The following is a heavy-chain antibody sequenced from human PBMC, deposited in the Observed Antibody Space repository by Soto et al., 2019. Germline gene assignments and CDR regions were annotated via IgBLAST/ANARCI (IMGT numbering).Heavy chain of an antibody. CDR3: ARDRSAGNYFYYGMDV. CDR1: GFTFRNFV. D-gene: IGHD1-1*01. V-gene: IGHV3-33*08. CDR2: IWYDGSKE. Sequence: GGSLRLSCAASGFTFRNFVMHWVRQAPGKGLEWVAVIWYDGSKEYYSDSVKGRFTISRDNSKNMLYLQMNSVRVEDTAVYFCARDRSAGNYFYYGMDVWGQGTTVTVSS. J-gene: IGHJ6*02.